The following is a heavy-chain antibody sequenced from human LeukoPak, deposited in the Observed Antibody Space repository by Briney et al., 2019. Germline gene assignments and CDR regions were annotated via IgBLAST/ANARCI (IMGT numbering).Heavy chain of an antibody. D-gene: IGHD2-15*01. CDR3: ARDCSGGSCYSWFDP. Sequence: SETLSLTCTVSGGSISSYYWSWIRQPPGKGLEWIGYIYYSGTTNYNPSLKSRVTMSVDTSKNQFSLKLSSVTAADTAVYYCARDCSGGSCYSWFDPWGQGTLVTVSS. V-gene: IGHV4-59*12. CDR1: GGSISSYY. CDR2: IYYSGTT. J-gene: IGHJ5*02.